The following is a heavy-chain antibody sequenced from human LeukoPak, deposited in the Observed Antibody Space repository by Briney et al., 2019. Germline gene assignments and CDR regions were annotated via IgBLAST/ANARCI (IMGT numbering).Heavy chain of an antibody. CDR2: IIPIFGTA. J-gene: IGHJ4*02. D-gene: IGHD3-10*01. CDR1: GGTFSSYA. Sequence: ASVKVSCKASGGTFSSYAISWVRQAPGQGLEWMGRIIPIFGTANYAQKFQGRVTITTDESTSTAYMELSSLRSEDTAVYYCARGSITMVRGVIITSSTHLDYWGQGTLVTASS. V-gene: IGHV1-69*05. CDR3: ARGSITMVRGVIITSSTHLDY.